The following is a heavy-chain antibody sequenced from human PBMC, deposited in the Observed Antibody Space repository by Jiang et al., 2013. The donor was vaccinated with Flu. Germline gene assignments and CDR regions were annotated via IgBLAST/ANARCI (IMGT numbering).Heavy chain of an antibody. CDR3: AIDSSQDFDC. CDR1: GFPFSSYA. Sequence: GGSLRLSCAASGFPFSSYAMSWVRQAPGRGLKWVSSISNSGGSTYYADSVKGRFTISRDDSKNTLYLQMDRLRAEDTAVYYCAIDSSQDFDCWGQGT. J-gene: IGHJ4*02. CDR2: ISNSGGST. V-gene: IGHV3-23*01. D-gene: IGHD3-22*01.